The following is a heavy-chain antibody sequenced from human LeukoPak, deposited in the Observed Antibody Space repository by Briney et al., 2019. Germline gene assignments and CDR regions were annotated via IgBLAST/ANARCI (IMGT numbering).Heavy chain of an antibody. CDR1: GFTFTSSA. V-gene: IGHV1-58*01. D-gene: IGHD3-9*01. CDR2: IVVGSGNT. J-gene: IGHJ4*02. Sequence: GASVKVSRKASGFTFTSSAVQWVRQARGQRLEWIGWIVVGSGNTNYAQKFQERVTITRDMSTSTAYMELSSLRSEDTAVYYCAAAYYDILTGYFFVFDYWGQGTLVTVSS. CDR3: AAAYYDILTGYFFVFDY.